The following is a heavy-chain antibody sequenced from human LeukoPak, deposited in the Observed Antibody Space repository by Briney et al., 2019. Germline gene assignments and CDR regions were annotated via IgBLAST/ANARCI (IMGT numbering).Heavy chain of an antibody. V-gene: IGHV3-48*01. J-gene: IGHJ4*02. CDR3: ARRAGAYSHPYDY. CDR2: ISFSSSTI. CDR1: GFTFSSYS. D-gene: IGHD4/OR15-4a*01. Sequence: GGSLRLSCAASGFTFSSYSMNWVRQAPGKGLEWVSYISFSSSTIYYADSVKGRFTISRDNSRNTVYLQMNSLRAEDTAVYYCARRAGAYSHPYDYWGQGTLVTVSS.